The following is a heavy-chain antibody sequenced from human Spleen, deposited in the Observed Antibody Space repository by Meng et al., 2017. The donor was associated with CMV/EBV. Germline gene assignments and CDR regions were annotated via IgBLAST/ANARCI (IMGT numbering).Heavy chain of an antibody. CDR2: ITWDGVST. CDR1: GFTFDDYT. V-gene: IGHV3-43*01. D-gene: IGHD3-22*01. Sequence: ETLSLTCAASGFTFDDYTMHWVRQAPGKGLEWVSLITWDGVSTYYADSVKGRFTISRDNSKNSLYLQMNSLRTEDNALYYCAKGGYYDNSGSFDYWGQGTLVTVSS. J-gene: IGHJ4*02. CDR3: AKGGYYDNSGSFDY.